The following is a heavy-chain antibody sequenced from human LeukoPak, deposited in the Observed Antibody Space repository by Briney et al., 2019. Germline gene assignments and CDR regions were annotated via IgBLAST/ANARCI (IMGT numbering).Heavy chain of an antibody. V-gene: IGHV4-59*08. D-gene: IGHD3-22*01. Sequence: SETLSLTCTVSGGSISSYCWSWIRQPPGKGLEWIGYIYYSGSTNYNPSLKSRVTISVDTSKNQFSLKLSSVTAADTAVYYCARHKTYYDSSGTSFDYWGQGTLVTVSS. CDR3: ARHKTYYDSSGTSFDY. CDR1: GGSISSYC. CDR2: IYYSGST. J-gene: IGHJ4*02.